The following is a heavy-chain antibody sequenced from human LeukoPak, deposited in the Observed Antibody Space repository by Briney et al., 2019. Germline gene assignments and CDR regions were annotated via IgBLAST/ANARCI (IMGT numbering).Heavy chain of an antibody. Sequence: SATLSLTCTVSGGSVSSGSYYWSWIRQPPGKGLEWIGYIYYSGNTNYNPSLKSRITISVDTSKNQFSLKLSSVTAADTAVYYCAPIDSGYWGQGTLVTVSS. J-gene: IGHJ4*02. CDR2: IYYSGNT. CDR3: APIDSGY. CDR1: GGSVSSGSYY. D-gene: IGHD6-19*01. V-gene: IGHV4-61*01.